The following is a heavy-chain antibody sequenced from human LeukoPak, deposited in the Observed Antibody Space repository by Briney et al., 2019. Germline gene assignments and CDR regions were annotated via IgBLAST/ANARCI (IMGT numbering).Heavy chain of an antibody. J-gene: IGHJ4*02. CDR3: ARVSIGWYSFDY. CDR1: GFTFNGHS. D-gene: IGHD6-19*01. CDR2: ITSTATHT. Sequence: PGGSLRLSCATSGFTFNGHSMSWVRQAPGKGLEWVSSITSTATHTYYADSVKGRFTISRDNAKNTLYLEMNSLRAEDTAVYYCARVSIGWYSFDYWGQGTLVTVSS. V-gene: IGHV3-21*01.